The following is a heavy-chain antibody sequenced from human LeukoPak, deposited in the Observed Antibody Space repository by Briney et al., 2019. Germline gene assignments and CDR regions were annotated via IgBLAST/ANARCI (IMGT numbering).Heavy chain of an antibody. CDR3: AREVVAAAGTVDY. V-gene: IGHV4-59*01. CDR2: INHSGST. CDR1: GGSISSYY. Sequence: SETLSLTCSVSGGSISSYYWSWIRQPPGKGLEWIGEINHSGSTNYNPSLKSRVTISVDTSKNQFSLILSSVTTADTAVYYCAREVVAAAGTVDYWGQGTLVTVSS. D-gene: IGHD6-13*01. J-gene: IGHJ4*02.